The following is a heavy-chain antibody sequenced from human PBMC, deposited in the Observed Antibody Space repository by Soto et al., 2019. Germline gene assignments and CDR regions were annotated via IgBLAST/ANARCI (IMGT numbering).Heavy chain of an antibody. CDR1: GGTFSSYA. V-gene: IGHV1-69*13. CDR3: ASIAAAGKRLRRLDY. D-gene: IGHD6-13*01. Sequence: ASVKVSCKASGGTFSSYAISWVRQAPGQGLEWMGGIIPIFGTANYAQKFQGRVTITADESTSTAYMELSSLRSEDTAVYYCASIAAAGKRLRRLDYWSQGTLVTVSS. J-gene: IGHJ4*02. CDR2: IIPIFGTA.